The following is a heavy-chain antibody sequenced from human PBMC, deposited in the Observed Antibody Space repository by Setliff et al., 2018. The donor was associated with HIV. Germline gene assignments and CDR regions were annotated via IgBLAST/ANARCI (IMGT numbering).Heavy chain of an antibody. CDR3: ARLDYSNYYSYYIDV. V-gene: IGHV4-38-2*01. J-gene: IGHJ6*03. Sequence: SETLSLTCAVSGYSVSRVYYWGWIRQPPGKGLEWIGSMSHSGSTYYNPSLKSRVTISVDRSENQFSLKLRSVTAADTAVYYCARLDYSNYYSYYIDVWGEGTMVTVSS. CDR1: GYSVSRVYY. D-gene: IGHD4-4*01. CDR2: MSHSGST.